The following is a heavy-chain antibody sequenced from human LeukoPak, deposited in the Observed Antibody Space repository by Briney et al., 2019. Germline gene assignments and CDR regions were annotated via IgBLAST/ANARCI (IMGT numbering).Heavy chain of an antibody. J-gene: IGHJ6*03. CDR2: INPSGST. V-gene: IGHV4-34*01. Sequence: SETLSLTCAVSGGSFSGYHWTWIRQSPGKGLEWIGDINPSGSTYYNPSLKSRLTISLDTSRNQFSLKLRSVAAADTAVYYCARGRHDITMIVVVMTSVSYYLDVGGKGTTVTVS. CDR1: GGSFSGYH. CDR3: ARGRHDITMIVVVMTSVSYYLDV. D-gene: IGHD3-22*01.